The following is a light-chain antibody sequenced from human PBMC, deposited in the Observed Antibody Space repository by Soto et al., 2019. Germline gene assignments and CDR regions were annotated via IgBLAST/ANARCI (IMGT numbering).Light chain of an antibody. Sequence: DIVMTQSPDSLAVSLGERATLNCKSSQSVLYRSNNNNYLAWYQQKPGQPPKLLIYWATTRESGVPGRFSGSGSGTDFTLTITSLQAEDVAVYFCHQYYSTPWTFGQGTKVEIK. V-gene: IGKV4-1*01. CDR1: QSVLYRSNNNNY. CDR2: WAT. CDR3: HQYYSTPWT. J-gene: IGKJ1*01.